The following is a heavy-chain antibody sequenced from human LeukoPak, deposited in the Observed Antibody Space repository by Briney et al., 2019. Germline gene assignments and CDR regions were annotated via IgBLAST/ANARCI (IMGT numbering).Heavy chain of an antibody. CDR2: INPKNGGA. CDR1: GYTFIGYY. D-gene: IGHD2-2*01. V-gene: IGHV1-2*07. J-gene: IGHJ4*02. Sequence: ASVKVSCKTSGYTFIGYYMHWVRQAPGQGLEWMGWINPKNGGANYAPSFQGRVTMTRDRSISTVYMELTRLTSDDTAVYYCASDIVVVPAANGGTDYWGQGTLVTVSS. CDR3: ASDIVVVPAANGGTDY.